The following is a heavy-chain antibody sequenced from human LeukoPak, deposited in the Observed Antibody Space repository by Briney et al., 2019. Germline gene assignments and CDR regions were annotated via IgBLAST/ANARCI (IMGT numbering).Heavy chain of an antibody. D-gene: IGHD3-22*01. J-gene: IGHJ4*02. CDR3: ARYYYDTSAYLRIDY. V-gene: IGHV1-2*02. CDR1: GYTFTVYY. Sequence: GASVKVSCKASGYTFTVYYMLWVRQAPGQGLEWMGLINPNSGVTNYAQKFQGRVTMTRDTSISTAYMELSRLRSDDTAVYYCARYYYDTSAYLRIDYWGQGTLVTVSS. CDR2: INPNSGVT.